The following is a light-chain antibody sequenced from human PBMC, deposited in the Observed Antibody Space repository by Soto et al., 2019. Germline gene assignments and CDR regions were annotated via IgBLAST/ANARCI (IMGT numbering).Light chain of an antibody. Sequence: EIVMTQSPATLSVSPGERVTLSCRASQSVNSDVAWYHQKAGQSPRLLIYAASTRATGIPDRFSGSGSGTDFTLTITNVQSEYLAVYFCQQYYEWPPLTFGGGTRVQIK. CDR3: QQYYEWPPLT. J-gene: IGKJ4*01. V-gene: IGKV3-15*01. CDR2: AAS. CDR1: QSVNSD.